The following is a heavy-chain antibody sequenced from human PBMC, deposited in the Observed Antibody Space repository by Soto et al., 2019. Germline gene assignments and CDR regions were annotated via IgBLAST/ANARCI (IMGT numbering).Heavy chain of an antibody. J-gene: IGHJ3*02. Sequence: QVQLVESGGGVVQPGRSLRLSCAASGFTFSSYGMHWVRQAPGKGLEWVAVISYDGSNKYYADSVKGRFTMSRDNSKNTLYLQMNSLRAEDTAVYYCAKTQMATTIDHYDDAFDIWGQGTMVTVSS. CDR3: AKTQMATTIDHYDDAFDI. D-gene: IGHD1-1*01. V-gene: IGHV3-30*18. CDR1: GFTFSSYG. CDR2: ISYDGSNK.